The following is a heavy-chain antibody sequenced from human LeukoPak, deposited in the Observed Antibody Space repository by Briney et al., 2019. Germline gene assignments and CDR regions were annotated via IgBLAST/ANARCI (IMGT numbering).Heavy chain of an antibody. Sequence: PGVSLRLSCAASGFTFSSYWMSWVRQAPGKGLEWVANIRQDGSEKYYVDSAKGRFTISRDNAKNSLYLQMNSLRAEDTAVYYCARDGSSGWYGDWGQGTLVTVSS. V-gene: IGHV3-7*01. CDR1: GFTFSSYW. D-gene: IGHD6-19*01. CDR3: ARDGSSGWYGD. J-gene: IGHJ4*02. CDR2: IRQDGSEK.